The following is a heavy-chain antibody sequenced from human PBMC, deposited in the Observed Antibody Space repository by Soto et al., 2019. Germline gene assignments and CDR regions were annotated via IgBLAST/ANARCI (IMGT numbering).Heavy chain of an antibody. CDR1: GFTLSGYA. Sequence: EVQLVESGGGLAQPGGSLRLSCAASGFTLSGYAMDWVRQAPGKGLEYVSGISTNGVGTYYANSVQGRFTISRDNSKNTVYLQMGSLRPVDMAVYYCARRARPDFYYMDVWGQGTTVTVSS. D-gene: IGHD6-6*01. CDR3: ARRARPDFYYMDV. CDR2: ISTNGVGT. J-gene: IGHJ6*03. V-gene: IGHV3-64*01.